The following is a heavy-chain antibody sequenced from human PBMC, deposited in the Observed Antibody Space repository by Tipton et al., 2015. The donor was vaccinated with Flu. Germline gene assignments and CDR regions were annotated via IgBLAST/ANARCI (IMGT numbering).Heavy chain of an antibody. CDR3: ARDYGDFNWSDS. J-gene: IGHJ5*01. D-gene: IGHD4-17*01. Sequence: PGLVKPSETLSLTCAVSGNSVSSPSYYWSWIRQTPGKGLEWIGNIYHTGSTNYNPSLKSRVTISVDMSKNQFSLRLTSVTAADTAAYYCARDYGDFNWSDSWGQGTLVTVSS. CDR2: IYHTGST. CDR1: GNSVSSPSYY. V-gene: IGHV4-61*01.